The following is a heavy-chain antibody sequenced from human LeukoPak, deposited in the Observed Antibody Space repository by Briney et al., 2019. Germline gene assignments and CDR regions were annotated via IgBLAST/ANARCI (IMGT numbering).Heavy chain of an antibody. CDR1: GGSISSYY. V-gene: IGHV4-59*08. CDR2: IYYSGST. Sequence: SETLSLTCTVFGGSISSYYWSWIRQPPGKGLEWIGYIYYSGSTNYDPSLKSRVTISVDTSKNQFSLKLSSVTAADTAVYYCAEAVAPYYFDYWGQGTLVTVSS. D-gene: IGHD6-19*01. CDR3: AEAVAPYYFDY. J-gene: IGHJ4*02.